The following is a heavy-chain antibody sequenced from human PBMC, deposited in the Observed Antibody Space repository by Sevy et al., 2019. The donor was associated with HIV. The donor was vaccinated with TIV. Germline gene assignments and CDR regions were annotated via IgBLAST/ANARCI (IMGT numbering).Heavy chain of an antibody. CDR2: INTNSGGK. D-gene: IGHD2-2*01. Sequence: ASVKVSCKASGYTFTGYYLHWVRQAPGQGLEWMGWINTNSGGKNYGQNFQGRVTMTRDTSISTAYMELSRLRSDDTAVYYCAGDNDYCISRNCPLDGMDVWGQGTTVTVSS. J-gene: IGHJ6*02. CDR3: AGDNDYCISRNCPLDGMDV. CDR1: GYTFTGYY. V-gene: IGHV1-2*02.